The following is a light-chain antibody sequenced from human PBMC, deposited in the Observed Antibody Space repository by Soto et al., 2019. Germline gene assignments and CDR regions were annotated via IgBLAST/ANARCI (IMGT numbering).Light chain of an antibody. CDR3: TAFAANRVYL. CDR2: GVH. J-gene: IGLJ1*01. Sequence: QSVLTQPISVSGTPGQSITISCTGNSIDIGTYDYVCWYQQHPGKAPRLLIHGVHNRSPGISGLFSASMSGLTASLTISGLQAEDEADYYCTAFAANRVYLFGPGTKVTVL. V-gene: IGLV2-14*01. CDR1: SIDIGTYDY.